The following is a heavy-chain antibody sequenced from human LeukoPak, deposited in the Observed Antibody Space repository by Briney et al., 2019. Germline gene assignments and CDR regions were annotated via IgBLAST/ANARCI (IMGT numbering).Heavy chain of an antibody. D-gene: IGHD3-9*01. CDR2: INSDGRST. V-gene: IGHV3-74*01. CDR3: ARPRNDILSGFHYYYGLDV. J-gene: IGHJ6*02. CDR1: GFTFSSYW. Sequence: GGSLRLSCAASGFTFSSYWMHWGRQAPGPGLVSVSRINSDGRSTTYADSVKGRFTVSRDNAKNTLYLQMNSLRAEDTAVYYCARPRNDILSGFHYYYGLDVWGQGTTVTVSS.